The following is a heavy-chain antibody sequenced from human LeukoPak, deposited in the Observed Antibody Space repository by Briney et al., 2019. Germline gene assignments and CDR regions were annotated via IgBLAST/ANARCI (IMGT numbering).Heavy chain of an antibody. CDR1: GGSISSYY. J-gene: IGHJ4*02. Sequence: PSETLSLTCTVSGGSISSYYWGWIRQPPGKGLEWIGSIYYSGSTYYNPSLKSRVTISVDTSKNQFSLKLSSVTAADTAVYYCARRGSSWLPIDYWGQGTLVTVSS. D-gene: IGHD6-13*01. CDR2: IYYSGST. V-gene: IGHV4-39*01. CDR3: ARRGSSWLPIDY.